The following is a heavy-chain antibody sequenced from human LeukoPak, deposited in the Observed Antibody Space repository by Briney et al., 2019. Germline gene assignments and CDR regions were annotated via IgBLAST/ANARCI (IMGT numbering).Heavy chain of an antibody. J-gene: IGHJ4*02. CDR3: AIDATTVDNKY. CDR2: ISGSGGST. Sequence: GGSLRLSCAASGFTFSSYGMHWVRQAPGKGLEWVSAISGSGGSTYYADSVKGRFTISRDNSKNTLYLQMNSLRAEDTAVYYCAIDATTVDNKYWGQGTLVTVSS. V-gene: IGHV3-23*01. CDR1: GFTFSSYG. D-gene: IGHD4-23*01.